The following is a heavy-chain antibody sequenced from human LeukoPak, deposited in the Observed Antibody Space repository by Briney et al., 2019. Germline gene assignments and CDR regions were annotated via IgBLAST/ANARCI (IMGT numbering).Heavy chain of an antibody. Sequence: RSLRLSCTVSGFTLNNYAMNWVREAPGKGLGWGSVISGGGGSTSYADSVRGRFTIPRDSSKNTLYLQMHSLRAEDTAVYYCAKDRHFFASRTYGVDYWGQGTLVTVSS. V-gene: IGHV3-23*01. CDR3: AKDRHFFASRTYGVDY. J-gene: IGHJ4*02. D-gene: IGHD2/OR15-2a*01. CDR1: GFTLNNYA. CDR2: ISGGGGST.